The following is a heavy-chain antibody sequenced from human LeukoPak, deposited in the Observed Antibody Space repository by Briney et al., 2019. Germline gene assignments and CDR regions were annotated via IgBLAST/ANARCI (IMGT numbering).Heavy chain of an antibody. Sequence: GASVKVSCKASGYTFTSYGISWVRQAPGQGLEWMGWISAYNGNTNYAQKLQGRVTMTTDTSTSTAYMELRSLRSDDTAVYYCARDLYSSSWYGYGSYYYYGMEVWGQGTTVTVSS. CDR2: ISAYNGNT. D-gene: IGHD6-13*01. CDR1: GYTFTSYG. V-gene: IGHV1-18*01. CDR3: ARDLYSSSWYGYGSYYYYGMEV. J-gene: IGHJ6*02.